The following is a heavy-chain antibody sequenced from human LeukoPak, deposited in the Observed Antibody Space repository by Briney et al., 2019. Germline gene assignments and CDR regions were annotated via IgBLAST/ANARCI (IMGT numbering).Heavy chain of an antibody. Sequence: GGSLRLSCAASGFSFRNYWMSWVRQAPGKGPEWVSSITTSSTYISYADSVKGRFTISRDNAKNSLYLQMNSLRAEDTAVYYCARGKYSSGWFDYWGQGTLVTVSS. CDR2: ITTSSTYI. CDR3: ARGKYSSGWFDY. J-gene: IGHJ4*02. CDR1: GFSFRNYW. D-gene: IGHD6-19*01. V-gene: IGHV3-21*01.